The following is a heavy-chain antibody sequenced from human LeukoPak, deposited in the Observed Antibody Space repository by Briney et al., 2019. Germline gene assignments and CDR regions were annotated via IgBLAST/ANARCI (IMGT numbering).Heavy chain of an antibody. V-gene: IGHV3-33*01. Sequence: GGSLRLSCAASGFTFSTYVMHWVRQAPGKGLDWVAIIWHDGTNKYYADSVKGRFTISRDNSKNTLYLQMNSLRVEDTAVYYCARRDNYDYWGQGTLVTVSS. CDR2: IWHDGTNK. CDR1: GFTFSTYV. D-gene: IGHD2-15*01. CDR3: ARRDNYDY. J-gene: IGHJ4*02.